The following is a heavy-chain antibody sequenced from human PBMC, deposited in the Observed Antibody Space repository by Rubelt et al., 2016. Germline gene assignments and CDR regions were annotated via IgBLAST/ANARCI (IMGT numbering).Heavy chain of an antibody. D-gene: IGHD4-17*01. Sequence: QVQLVQSGAEVKKPGASVKVSCKASGYTFTSYAMHWVRPAPGQRLEWMGWINAGNGNTKYSQKLKDRVSITRDASANTAYMELSSLRSEDTAVYYCARANHGDYEDYWGQGTLVTVSS. CDR3: ARANHGDYEDY. CDR1: GYTFTSYA. CDR2: INAGNGNT. V-gene: IGHV1-3*01. J-gene: IGHJ4*02.